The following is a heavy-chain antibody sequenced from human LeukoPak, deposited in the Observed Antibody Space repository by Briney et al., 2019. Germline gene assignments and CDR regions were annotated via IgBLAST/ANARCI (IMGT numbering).Heavy chain of an antibody. CDR3: AKDSGSCSGGSCYGQYYFDY. CDR1: GFTFRSYW. CDR2: INSARSST. D-gene: IGHD2-15*01. Sequence: GWSLTLSCAASGFTFRSYWMHWVRQAPGKGLVWVSRINSARSSTHYADPVKGRFTISRDKGKNTLYLQMNSLTTEDTAVYYCAKDSGSCSGGSCYGQYYFDYCGQGALVTVSS. J-gene: IGHJ4*02. V-gene: IGHV3-74*01.